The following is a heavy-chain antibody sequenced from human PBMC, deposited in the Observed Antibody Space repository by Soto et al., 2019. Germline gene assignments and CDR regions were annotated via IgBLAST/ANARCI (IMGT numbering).Heavy chain of an antibody. CDR2: ISGSGSST. CDR3: AKAMGGQTAYYMDV. CDR1: GFTFTSFA. D-gene: IGHD3-16*01. Sequence: PGGSLRLSCAASGFTFTSFAMNWVRQAPGRGLEWVSAISGSGSSTHYTDSVKGRFTISRDNSKNTLYLQMNSLRAEDTAVFYCAKAMGGQTAYYMDVWGKGTTVTVSS. V-gene: IGHV3-23*01. J-gene: IGHJ6*03.